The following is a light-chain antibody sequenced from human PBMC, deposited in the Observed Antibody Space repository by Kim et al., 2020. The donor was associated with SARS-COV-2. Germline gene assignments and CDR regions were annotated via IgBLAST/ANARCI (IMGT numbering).Light chain of an antibody. J-gene: IGKJ1*01. CDR3: QQYNSYLWT. CDR2: DAS. V-gene: IGKV1-5*01. CDR1: QSISSW. Sequence: DIQMTQSPSTLSASVGDRVTITCRASQSISSWLAWYQQKPGKAPKLLIYDASSLESGVPSRFSGSGSGTVFTLTISSLQPDDFATYYCQQYNSYLWTFGQGTKVDIK.